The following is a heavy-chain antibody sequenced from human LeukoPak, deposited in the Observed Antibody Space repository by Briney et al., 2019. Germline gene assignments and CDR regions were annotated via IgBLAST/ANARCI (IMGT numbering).Heavy chain of an antibody. D-gene: IGHD3-10*01. CDR2: ISAYNGNT. J-gene: IGHJ4*02. CDR1: GYTFTSYG. CDR3: ARARFREFDFDY. Sequence: ASVKVSCKASGYTFTSYGISWVRQAPGQGPEWMGWISAYNGNTNYAQKLQGRVTMTTDTSTSTAYMELRSLRSDDTAVYYCARARFREFDFDYWGQGTLVTVSS. V-gene: IGHV1-18*01.